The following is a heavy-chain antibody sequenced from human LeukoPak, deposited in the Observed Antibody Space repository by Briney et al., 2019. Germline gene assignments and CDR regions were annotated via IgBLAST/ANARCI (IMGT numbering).Heavy chain of an antibody. D-gene: IGHD3-10*01. V-gene: IGHV4-34*01. CDR1: GGSLSNYY. J-gene: IGHJ5*02. Sequence: SETLSLTCAVYGGSLSNYYWRRIRQPPGKGLEWIGEINHSGSTNYNPSLKSRVTISVDMSKNQFSLELSFLTAADTAVYYCARGPASGSNFAWFDPWGQGTLVTVSS. CDR3: ARGPASGSNFAWFDP. CDR2: INHSGST.